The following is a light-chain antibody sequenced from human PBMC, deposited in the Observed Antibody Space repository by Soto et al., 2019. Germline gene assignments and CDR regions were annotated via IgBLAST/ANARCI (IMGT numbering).Light chain of an antibody. CDR3: SSYTSSSLYV. CDR2: DVS. J-gene: IGLJ1*01. CDR1: SSDVGGYNY. Sequence: QSALTRAASVSGSPGQSITISCTGTSSDVGGYNYVSWYQQLPGKAPKLMIYDVSNRPSGVSSRFSGSKSGNTASLTISGLQAEDEADYYCSSYTSSSLYVFGTGTKVTVL. V-gene: IGLV2-14*01.